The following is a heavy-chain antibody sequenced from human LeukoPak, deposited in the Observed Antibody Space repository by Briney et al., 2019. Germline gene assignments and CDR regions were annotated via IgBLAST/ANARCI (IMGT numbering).Heavy chain of an antibody. Sequence: SSETLSLTCTVPGGSISSYYWSWIRQPAGKGLEWIGRTYSSGSTNYNPSLKSRVTMSVDTSKNQFSLRLSSVTAADTAVYYCARQIAVAGKAGLDYWGQGTPVTVSS. V-gene: IGHV4-4*07. CDR1: GGSISSYY. J-gene: IGHJ4*02. CDR3: ARQIAVAGKAGLDY. D-gene: IGHD6-19*01. CDR2: TYSSGST.